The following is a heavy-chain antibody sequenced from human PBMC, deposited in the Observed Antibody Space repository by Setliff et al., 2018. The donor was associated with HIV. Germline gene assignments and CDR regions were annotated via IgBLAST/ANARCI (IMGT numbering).Heavy chain of an antibody. Sequence: GGSLRLSCAASGFTFTTYWMSWVRQAPGKGLEWVASIKEDGTEKYYVDSVTGRFTISRDNAKNSLYLQMNSLRAEDTAVYYCARGLNLRRGLVSPCLDYWGQGTLVTVSS. J-gene: IGHJ4*02. V-gene: IGHV3-7*01. CDR1: GFTFTTYW. CDR2: IKEDGTEK. CDR3: ARGLNLRRGLVSPCLDY. D-gene: IGHD1-26*01.